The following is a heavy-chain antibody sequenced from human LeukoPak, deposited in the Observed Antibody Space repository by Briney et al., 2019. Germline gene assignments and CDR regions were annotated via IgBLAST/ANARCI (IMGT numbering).Heavy chain of an antibody. CDR3: ARVACSGWCRDPTVRNRAGLD. J-gene: IGHJ4*02. CDR1: GGSISSYY. Sequence: SETLSLTCTVSGGSISSYYWSWIRQPPGKGLEWIGEINHSGSTNYNPSLKSRVTISVDTSKNQFSLKLSSVTAADTAVYYCARVACSGWCRDPTVRNRAGLDWGQGTLVTVSS. V-gene: IGHV4-34*01. D-gene: IGHD6-19*01. CDR2: INHSGST.